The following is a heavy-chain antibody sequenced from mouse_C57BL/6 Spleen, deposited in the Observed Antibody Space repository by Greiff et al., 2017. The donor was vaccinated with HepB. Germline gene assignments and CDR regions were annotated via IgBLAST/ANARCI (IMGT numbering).Heavy chain of an antibody. CDR3: ARVLRFPYYFDY. CDR1: GFTFSSYA. Sequence: EVMLVESGGGLVKPGGSLKLSCAPSGFTFSSYAMSWVRQTPEKRLEWVATISDGGSYTYYPDNVKGRFTISRDNAKNNLYLQMSHLKSEDTAMYYCARVLRFPYYFDYWGQGTTLTVSS. V-gene: IGHV5-4*03. CDR2: ISDGGSYT. J-gene: IGHJ2*01. D-gene: IGHD1-1*01.